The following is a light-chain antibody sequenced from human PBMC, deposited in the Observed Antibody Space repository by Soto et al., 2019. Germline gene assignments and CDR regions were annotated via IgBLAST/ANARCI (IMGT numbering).Light chain of an antibody. J-gene: IGLJ2*01. Sequence: QSVLTQPASVSASPGQSITISCTGTSSDIGAYNSVSWYQQHPGKAPQLMIYDVSYQPSGISSRFSGSKSGNTASLTISGLQADDEADYYCSSYTSTSTRVFGGGTKLTVL. CDR2: DVS. CDR3: SSYTSTSTRV. CDR1: SSDIGAYNS. V-gene: IGLV2-14*01.